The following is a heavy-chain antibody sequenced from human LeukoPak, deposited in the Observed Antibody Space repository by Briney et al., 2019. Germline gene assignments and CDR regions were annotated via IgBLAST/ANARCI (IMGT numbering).Heavy chain of an antibody. V-gene: IGHV3-30-3*02. D-gene: IGHD3-10*01. J-gene: IGHJ4*02. CDR3: AKSSLARSGSSSDY. CDR1: GFTFSSYA. Sequence: GGSLRLSCAASGFTFSSYAMHWIRQAPGKGLEWVAVISYDGSNKYYADSVKGRFTISRDNSKNTLYLQMNSLRAEDTAVYYCAKSSLARSGSSSDYWGQGTLVTVSS. CDR2: ISYDGSNK.